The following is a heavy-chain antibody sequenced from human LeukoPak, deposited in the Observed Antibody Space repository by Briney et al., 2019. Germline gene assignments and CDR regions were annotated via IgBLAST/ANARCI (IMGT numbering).Heavy chain of an antibody. J-gene: IGHJ4*02. D-gene: IGHD6-13*01. CDR1: GFTFSSYG. CDR3: AKDRIAAAGH. V-gene: IGHV3-30*02. Sequence: RGGSLRLSCAASGFTFSSYGMHWVRQAPGKGLEWVAFIRYDGSNKYYADSVKGRFTISRDNSKNTLYLQMNSLRAEDTAVYYCAKDRIAAAGHWGQGTLVTVSS. CDR2: IRYDGSNK.